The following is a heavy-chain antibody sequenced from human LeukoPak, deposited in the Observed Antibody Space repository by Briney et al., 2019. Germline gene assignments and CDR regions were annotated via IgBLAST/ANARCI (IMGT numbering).Heavy chain of an antibody. CDR1: GFTFSSYR. V-gene: IGHV3-23*01. Sequence: GGTLRLSCAASGFTFSSYRMSWVRQAPGKGLEWVSAISGSGGSTYYADSVKGRFTISRDNSKNTLYLQMNSLRAEDTAVYYCAREHYFYHMDGWGEGTTVTVSS. CDR3: AREHYFYHMDG. J-gene: IGHJ6*03. CDR2: ISGSGGST.